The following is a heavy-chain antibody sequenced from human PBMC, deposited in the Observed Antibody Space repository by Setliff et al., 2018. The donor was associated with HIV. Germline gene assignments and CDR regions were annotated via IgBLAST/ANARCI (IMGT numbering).Heavy chain of an antibody. J-gene: IGHJ6*02. CDR1: RSYISGSYY. CDR2: IYPSGSIHPSGAT. CDR3: ARGGPTVAYGVDV. Sequence: SETLSLTCAVSRSYISGSYYWAWIRQPPGKGLEWIGNIYPSGSIHPSGATNYNPSLTGRVTISLDTSNNQFSLKVNSVTAADTDIYYCARGGPTVAYGVDVWGQGTTVTVSS. D-gene: IGHD4-17*01. V-gene: IGHV4-38-2*01.